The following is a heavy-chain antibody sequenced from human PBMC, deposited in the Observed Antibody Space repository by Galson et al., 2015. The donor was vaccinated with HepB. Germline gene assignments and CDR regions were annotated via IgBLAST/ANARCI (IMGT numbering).Heavy chain of an antibody. CDR1: GFTFSSYE. V-gene: IGHV3-48*03. CDR2: ISSSGSTI. CDR3: ARDGKRFGVEYYFDY. Sequence: SLRLSCAASGFTFSSYEMNWVRQAPGKGLEWVSYISSSGSTIYYADSVKGRFTISRDNAKNSLYLQMNSLRAEDTAVYYCARDGKRFGVEYYFDYWGQGTLVTVSS. D-gene: IGHD3-3*01. J-gene: IGHJ4*02.